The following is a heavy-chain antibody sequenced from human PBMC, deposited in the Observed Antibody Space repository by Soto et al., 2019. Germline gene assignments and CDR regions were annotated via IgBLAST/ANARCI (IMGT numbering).Heavy chain of an antibody. D-gene: IGHD1-26*01. Sequence: AGGSLRLSCAASGFTFNSYGMHWVRQGPGNGLEWVAFISYDSTKTYYADSVKGRFTISRGNSNSALYVQMNSLTGEDTAVYYCARTRSAWSDFHYYSLDVWGQGTTVTVSS. J-gene: IGHJ6*02. CDR3: ARTRSAWSDFHYYSLDV. CDR2: ISYDSTKT. CDR1: GFTFNSYG. V-gene: IGHV3-30*03.